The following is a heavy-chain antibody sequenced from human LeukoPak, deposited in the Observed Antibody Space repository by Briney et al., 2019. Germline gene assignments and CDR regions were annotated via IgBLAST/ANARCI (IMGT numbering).Heavy chain of an antibody. Sequence: SQTLSLTCTVSGGSISSGDYYWSWIRQPPGKGLEWIGYIYYSGSTYYNPSLKRRLSISIDTSRNQFSLKLSSVTAADTAVYYCARARLRWSEGAFDIWGQGTMVTVSS. CDR2: IYYSGST. J-gene: IGHJ3*02. CDR3: ARARLRWSEGAFDI. CDR1: GGSISSGDYY. D-gene: IGHD4-23*01. V-gene: IGHV4-30-4*01.